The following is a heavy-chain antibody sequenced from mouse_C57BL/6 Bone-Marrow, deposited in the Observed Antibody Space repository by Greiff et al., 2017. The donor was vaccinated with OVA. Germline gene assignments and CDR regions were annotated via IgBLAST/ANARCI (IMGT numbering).Heavy chain of an antibody. J-gene: IGHJ3*01. CDR3: ARHDSSGYPFAY. V-gene: IGHV5-12*01. Sequence: EVKLMESGGGLVQPGGSLKLSCAASGFTFSDYYMYWVRQTPEKRLEWVAYISNGGGSTYYPDTVKGRFTISRDNAKNTLYLQMSRLKSEDTAMYYCARHDSSGYPFAYWGQGTLVTVSA. CDR1: GFTFSDYY. D-gene: IGHD3-2*02. CDR2: ISNGGGST.